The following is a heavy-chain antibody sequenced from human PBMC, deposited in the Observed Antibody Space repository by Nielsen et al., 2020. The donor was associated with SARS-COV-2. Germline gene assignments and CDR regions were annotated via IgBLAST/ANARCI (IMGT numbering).Heavy chain of an antibody. CDR3: VRVRDDGHYYDSGPFDY. CDR2: INTDGIRT. Sequence: GGSLRLPCAASGFTFSSYELNWVRQAPGKGLMWVSRINTDGIRTAYADSVKGRFTISRVNARDTVYLQLNSLSADDTAVYYCVRVRDDGHYYDSGPFDYWGQGALVTVTS. D-gene: IGHD3-10*01. CDR1: GFTFSSYE. V-gene: IGHV3-74*01. J-gene: IGHJ4*02.